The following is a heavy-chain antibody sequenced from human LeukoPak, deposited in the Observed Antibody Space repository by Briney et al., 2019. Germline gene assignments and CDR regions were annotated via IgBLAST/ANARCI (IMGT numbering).Heavy chain of an antibody. CDR1: GFTFTDSY. CDR3: ARVGRLQYGDYVAFDY. J-gene: IGHJ4*02. D-gene: IGHD4-17*01. V-gene: IGHV3-11*01. Sequence: PGGSLRLSCATSGFTFTDSYMSWIRQAQGKWLESVSYISVSGKTMYYADSGKGRFTLSRDNAKNSLYLQMNSLRAEDTAVYYCARVGRLQYGDYVAFDYWGQGTLVTVSS. CDR2: ISVSGKTM.